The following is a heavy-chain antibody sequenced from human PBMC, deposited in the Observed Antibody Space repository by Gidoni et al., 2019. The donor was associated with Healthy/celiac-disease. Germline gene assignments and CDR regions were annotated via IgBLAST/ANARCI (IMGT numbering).Heavy chain of an antibody. CDR1: GFTFDDYA. Sequence: EVQLVESGGGLVQPGRSLRLSCAASGFTFDDYAMHWVRQAPGKGLEWVSGISWNSGSIGYADSVKGRFTISRDNAKNSLYLQMNSLRAEDTALYYCAKDIMSGPYYFDYWGQGTLVTVSS. CDR2: ISWNSGSI. J-gene: IGHJ4*02. D-gene: IGHD3-3*01. CDR3: AKDIMSGPYYFDY. V-gene: IGHV3-9*01.